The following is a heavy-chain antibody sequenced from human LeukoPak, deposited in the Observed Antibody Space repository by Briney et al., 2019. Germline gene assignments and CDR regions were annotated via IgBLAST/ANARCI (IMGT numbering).Heavy chain of an antibody. V-gene: IGHV4-34*01. CDR2: INHSGST. CDR1: GGSFSGYY. Sequence: SETLSLTCAVYGGSFSGYYWSWIRQPPGKGLEWIGEINHSGSTNYNPSLKSRATISVDTSKNQFSLKLSSVTAADTAVYYCARGYCSGGSCYSIRYYGMDVWGQGTTVTVSS. D-gene: IGHD2-15*01. J-gene: IGHJ6*02. CDR3: ARGYCSGGSCYSIRYYGMDV.